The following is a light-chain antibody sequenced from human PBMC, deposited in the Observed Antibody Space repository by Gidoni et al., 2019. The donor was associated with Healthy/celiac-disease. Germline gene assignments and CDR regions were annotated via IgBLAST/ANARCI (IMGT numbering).Light chain of an antibody. CDR2: DVS. CDR1: SSDVGGYNY. CDR3: SSYTSSSTYV. Sequence: QSALTQPASVSGSPGQSSTISCTGTSSDVGGYNYVSWYQQHPGKAPKLMIYDVSHRPSGVSNRFSGSKSGNTASLTISGLQAEDEADYYCSSYTSSSTYVFGTGTKVTVL. J-gene: IGLJ1*01. V-gene: IGLV2-14*01.